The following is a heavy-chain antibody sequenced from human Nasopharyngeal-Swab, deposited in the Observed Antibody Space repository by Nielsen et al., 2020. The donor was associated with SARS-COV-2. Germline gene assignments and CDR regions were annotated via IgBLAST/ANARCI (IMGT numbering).Heavy chain of an antibody. D-gene: IGHD2-2*01. Sequence: WIRQPPGKRLEWIAEINHSGSTNYNPSLKSRVTLSVDTSMNQFSLELSSVTAADTAVYYCARGLSGIVPAPILGLGPYYSYYYMDVWGKGTTVTVSS. CDR3: ARGLSGIVPAPILGLGPYYSYYYMDV. CDR2: INHSGST. V-gene: IGHV4-34*01. J-gene: IGHJ6*03.